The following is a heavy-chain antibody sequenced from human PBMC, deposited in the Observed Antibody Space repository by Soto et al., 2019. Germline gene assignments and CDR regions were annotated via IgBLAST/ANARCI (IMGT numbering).Heavy chain of an antibody. V-gene: IGHV4-59*08. D-gene: IGHD2-2*01. Sequence: SETLSLTCTVSGGSISSYYWSWIRQPPGKGLEWIGYIYYSGSTNYNPSLKSRVTISVDTSKNQFSLKLSSVTAADTAVYYCARAPRLRYCSSTSCYYAQHWFDPWGQGTLVTVSS. J-gene: IGHJ5*02. CDR1: GGSISSYY. CDR2: IYYSGST. CDR3: ARAPRLRYCSSTSCYYAQHWFDP.